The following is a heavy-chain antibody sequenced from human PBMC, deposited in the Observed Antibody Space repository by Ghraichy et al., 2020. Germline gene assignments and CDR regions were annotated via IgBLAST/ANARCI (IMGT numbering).Heavy chain of an antibody. CDR2: INHSGST. Sequence: SETLSLTCAVYGGSFSGYYWSWIRQPPGKGLEWIGEINHSGSTNYNPSLKSRVTISVDTSKNQFSLKLSSVTAADTAVYYCARQGFTVKKKAFDIWGQGTMVTVSS. CDR1: GGSFSGYY. CDR3: ARQGFTVKKKAFDI. V-gene: IGHV4-34*01. D-gene: IGHD4-17*01. J-gene: IGHJ3*02.